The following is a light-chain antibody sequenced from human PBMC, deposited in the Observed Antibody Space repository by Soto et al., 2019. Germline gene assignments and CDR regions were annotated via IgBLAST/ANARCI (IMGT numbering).Light chain of an antibody. CDR2: AAS. CDR3: QQSYSSSWT. J-gene: IGKJ1*01. Sequence: DIQMTQSPSSLSASVGDRVTITCRASQSISNYLNWYQQKPGKAPNLLIYAASSLQSGFPSRFSGSGSGTDFTLTISSLQREDFATYFCQQSYSSSWTFGQGTKVEI. V-gene: IGKV1-39*01. CDR1: QSISNY.